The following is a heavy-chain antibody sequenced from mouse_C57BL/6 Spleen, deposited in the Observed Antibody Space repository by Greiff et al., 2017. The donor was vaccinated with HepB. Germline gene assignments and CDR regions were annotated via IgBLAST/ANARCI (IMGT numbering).Heavy chain of an antibody. CDR3: VREKELSRGIYYDYDGGDGAMDY. Sequence: EVQGVESGGGLVQPKGSLKLSCAASGFTFNTYAMHWVRQAPGKGLEWVARIRSKSSNYATYYADSVKDRFTISRDDSQSMLYLQMNNLKTEDTAMYYCVREKELSRGIYYDYDGGDGAMDYWGQGTSVTVSS. CDR2: IRSKSSNYAT. J-gene: IGHJ4*01. CDR1: GFTFNTYA. D-gene: IGHD2-4*01. V-gene: IGHV10-3*01.